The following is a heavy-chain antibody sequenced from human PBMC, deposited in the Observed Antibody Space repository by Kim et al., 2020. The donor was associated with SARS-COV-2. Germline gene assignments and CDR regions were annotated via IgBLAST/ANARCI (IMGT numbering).Heavy chain of an antibody. CDR3: AKDLMSNWNTALLAH. CDR2: ISDSGSST. D-gene: IGHD1-20*01. Sequence: GGSLRLSCTASGFTFSNYAMNWVRQAPGKGLEWVSGISDSGSSTYFADSVKGRFTVSRDNSKNRLYLQIDSLRAEDTAIYYCAKDLMSNWNTALLAHWGQGTLVTVSS. J-gene: IGHJ4*02. V-gene: IGHV3-23*01. CDR1: GFTFSNYA.